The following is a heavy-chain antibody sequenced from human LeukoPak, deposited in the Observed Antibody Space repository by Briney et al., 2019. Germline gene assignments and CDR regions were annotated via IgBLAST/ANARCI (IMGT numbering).Heavy chain of an antibody. CDR3: ARARRFFDY. J-gene: IGHJ4*02. V-gene: IGHV4-34*01. Sequence: SETLSLTCAVYGGSFSGYYWSGIRQPPGGGLEWIGEINHSGSTNYNPSLNSRVPISVATSKTQFSLKLSSVTAADTAMYYCARARRFFDYWGQGTLVTVSS. CDR2: INHSGST. CDR1: GGSFSGYY.